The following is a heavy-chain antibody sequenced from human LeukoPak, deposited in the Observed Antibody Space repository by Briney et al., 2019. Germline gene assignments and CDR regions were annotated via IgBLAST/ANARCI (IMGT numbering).Heavy chain of an antibody. Sequence: GGSLRLSCAASGFTFSSYAMSWVRQAPGKGLEWVSAISGSGGSTYYADSVKGRFTISRDNSKNTLYLQMNSLRAEDTAVYYCAKGHPGLRFLEWLDAFDIWGQGTMVTVSS. CDR2: ISGSGGST. D-gene: IGHD3-3*01. V-gene: IGHV3-23*01. CDR1: GFTFSSYA. J-gene: IGHJ3*02. CDR3: AKGHPGLRFLEWLDAFDI.